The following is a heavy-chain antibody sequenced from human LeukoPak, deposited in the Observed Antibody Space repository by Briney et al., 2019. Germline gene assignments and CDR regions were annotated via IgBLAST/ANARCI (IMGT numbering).Heavy chain of an antibody. D-gene: IGHD3-10*01. J-gene: IGHJ4*02. CDR3: ARHRHGSANGYFDY. V-gene: IGHV4-4*02. CDR2: IYHSGST. Sequence: PSGTLSLTCAVSGGSISSSNWWSWVRQPPGKGLEWIGEIYHSGSTYYNPSLKSRVTISVDTSKNQFSLKLSSVTAADTAVYYCARHRHGSANGYFDYWGQGTLVTVSS. CDR1: GGSISSSNW.